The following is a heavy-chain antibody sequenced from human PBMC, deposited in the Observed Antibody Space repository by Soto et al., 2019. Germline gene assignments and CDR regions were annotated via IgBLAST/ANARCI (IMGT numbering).Heavy chain of an antibody. CDR2: IDPSDSFT. J-gene: IGHJ3*02. V-gene: IGHV5-10-1*04. Sequence: GESLRICCQGSGYRFSDYWIHLVRQVPGKGLEWMGKIDPSDSFTTYSPSFQRRVTISIDKSINTAFLRWTGLKSSDTAMYYCEKLDFTFGSVDVFDIWGRGTMVTVSS. D-gene: IGHD3-16*01. CDR3: EKLDFTFGSVDVFDI. CDR1: GYRFSDYW.